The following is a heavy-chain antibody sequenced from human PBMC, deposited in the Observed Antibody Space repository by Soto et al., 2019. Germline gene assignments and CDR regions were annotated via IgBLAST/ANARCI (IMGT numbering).Heavy chain of an antibody. V-gene: IGHV1-69*13. Sequence: GASVKVSCKASGGTSSSYAISWVRHAPGQGLEWMGGIIPIFGTANYAQKFQGRVTITADEATSTAYMELSSLRSEDTAVYYCARATGKQHYYDSSGSPARFDFDYWGQGTLVTVSS. CDR1: GGTSSSYA. CDR2: IIPIFGTA. J-gene: IGHJ4*02. CDR3: ARATGKQHYYDSSGSPARFDFDY. D-gene: IGHD3-22*01.